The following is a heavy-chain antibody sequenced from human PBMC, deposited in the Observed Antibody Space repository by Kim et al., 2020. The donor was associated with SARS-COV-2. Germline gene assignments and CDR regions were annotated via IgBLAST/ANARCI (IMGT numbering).Heavy chain of an antibody. D-gene: IGHD3-3*01. CDR2: IYYSGST. V-gene: IGHV4-31*03. J-gene: IGHJ3*02. CDR3: ARVEGITGVGVVIIGDFDI. CDR1: GGSISSGGYY. Sequence: SETLSLTCTVSGGSISSGGYYWSWIRPHPGKGLEWIGYIYYSGSTYYNPSLKSRVTISVDTSKNQFSLKLSSVTAADTAVYYWARVEGITGVGVVIIGDFDIWGQGTMVTVSS.